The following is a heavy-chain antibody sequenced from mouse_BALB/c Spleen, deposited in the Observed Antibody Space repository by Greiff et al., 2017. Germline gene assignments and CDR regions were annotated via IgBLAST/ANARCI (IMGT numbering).Heavy chain of an antibody. CDR1: GFTFSSFG. D-gene: IGHD2-14*01. Sequence: EVMLVESGGGLVQPGGSRKLSCAASGFTFSSFGMHWVRQAPEKGLEWVAYISSGSSTIYYADTVKGRFTISRDNPKNTLFLQMTSLRSEDTAMYYCARWNYRYDGYYAMDYWGQGTSVTVSS. CDR3: ARWNYRYDGYYAMDY. J-gene: IGHJ4*01. V-gene: IGHV5-17*02. CDR2: ISSGSSTI.